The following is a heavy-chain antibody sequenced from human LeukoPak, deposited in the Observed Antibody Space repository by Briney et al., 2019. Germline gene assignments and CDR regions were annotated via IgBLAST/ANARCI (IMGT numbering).Heavy chain of an antibody. CDR3: ARAGYCSGGSCSDYYYYMDV. V-gene: IGHV3-48*01. J-gene: IGHJ6*03. D-gene: IGHD2-15*01. Sequence: GGSLRLSCAASGFTFSSYSMNWVRQAPGKGLEWVSYISSSSTIYYADSVKGRFTISRDNAKNSLYLQMNSLRAEDTAVYYCARAGYCSGGSCSDYYYYMDVWGKGTTVTASS. CDR1: GFTFSSYS. CDR2: ISSSSTI.